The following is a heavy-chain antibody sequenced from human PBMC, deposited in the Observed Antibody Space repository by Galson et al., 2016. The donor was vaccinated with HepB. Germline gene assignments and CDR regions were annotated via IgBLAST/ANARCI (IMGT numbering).Heavy chain of an antibody. CDR2: IYPGDSDT. V-gene: IGHV5-51*01. J-gene: IGHJ5*02. CDR3: ARGSIGYCSGDTCTNWFDP. D-gene: IGHD2-15*01. Sequence: QSGAEVKKPGESLKTSCKGSGYTFTNYWIGWVRQLPGKGLDWMGVIYPGDSDTRYSPSFQGQVTISVDKSISTAYLQWSSLKASDTAMYYCARGSIGYCSGDTCTNWFDPWGQGTLVTVSA. CDR1: GYTFTNYW.